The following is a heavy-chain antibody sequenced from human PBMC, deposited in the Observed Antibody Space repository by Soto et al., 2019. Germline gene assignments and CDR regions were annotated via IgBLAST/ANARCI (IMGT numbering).Heavy chain of an antibody. CDR3: ARDYYDSSGYPSPIDY. Sequence: ASVKVSCKASGYTFTNYGISWVRQAPGQGLEWMGWISAYNGNTNYAQKLQGRVTMTTDTSTSTAYMELRSLRSDDTAVYYCARDYYDSSGYPSPIDYWGQGTLVTVSS. J-gene: IGHJ4*02. CDR1: GYTFTNYG. D-gene: IGHD3-22*01. CDR2: ISAYNGNT. V-gene: IGHV1-18*01.